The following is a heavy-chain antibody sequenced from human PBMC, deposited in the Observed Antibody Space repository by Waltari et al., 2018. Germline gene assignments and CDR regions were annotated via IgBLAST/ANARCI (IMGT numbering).Heavy chain of an antibody. Sequence: VQLQESGPGLVKPSQTLSLTCAVSGGSITSGGVSWTWIRQRPGTGLEWIGNIYPSGNMFYNPSLRSRASMSVDTSKNQFSLRLTSVTAADTAVYYCAIDRNTRFDPWGQGTLVTVSS. D-gene: IGHD5-18*01. CDR3: AIDRNTRFDP. CDR2: IYPSGNM. J-gene: IGHJ5*02. V-gene: IGHV4-31*11. CDR1: GGSITSGGVS.